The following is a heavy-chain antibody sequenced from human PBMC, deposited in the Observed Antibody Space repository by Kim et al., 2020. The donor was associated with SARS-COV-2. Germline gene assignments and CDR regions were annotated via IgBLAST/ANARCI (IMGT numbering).Heavy chain of an antibody. J-gene: IGHJ4*02. V-gene: IGHV3-7*01. Sequence: YYVDSVGGRFTMSRDNARNSLYLQMSSLRTEDTAIYYCAALDTAQVPGGIWGQGTPVTVSS. D-gene: IGHD3-10*01. CDR3: AALDTAQVPGGI.